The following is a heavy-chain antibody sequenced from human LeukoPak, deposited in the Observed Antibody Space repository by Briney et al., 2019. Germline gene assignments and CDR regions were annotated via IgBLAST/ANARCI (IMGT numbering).Heavy chain of an antibody. CDR2: VNESGGT. V-gene: IGHV4-34*01. Sequence: SETLSLTCAVYGGSFSNYHWNWIRQTPAKGMEWIGEVNESGGTNISPSLRSRVILSVDTSKNQFSLKLISVTVADTAVYYCARGGSGYDFDYYYYMDVWGKGTTVTVSS. CDR1: GGSFSNYH. D-gene: IGHD5-12*01. J-gene: IGHJ6*03. CDR3: ARGGSGYDFDYYYYMDV.